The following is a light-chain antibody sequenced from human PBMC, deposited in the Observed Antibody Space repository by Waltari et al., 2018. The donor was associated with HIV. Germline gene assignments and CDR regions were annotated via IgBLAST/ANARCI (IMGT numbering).Light chain of an antibody. V-gene: IGKV1-13*02. Sequence: AIQLTQSPSSLSASVRDRVTITCRASQGIRSALAWYKQKPGKAPNLLIYDASTLESGVPSRFRGNGSGTDFTLTISSLQPEDFATYYCQQFNTYPLTFGGGTKVEIK. J-gene: IGKJ4*01. CDR2: DAS. CDR3: QQFNTYPLT. CDR1: QGIRSA.